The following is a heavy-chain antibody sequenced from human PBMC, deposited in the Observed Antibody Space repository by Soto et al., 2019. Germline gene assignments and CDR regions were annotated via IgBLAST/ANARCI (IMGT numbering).Heavy chain of an antibody. CDR1: GYRFTSNW. Sequence: GESLKISCQGSGYRFTSNWIGWVRQMPGKGLEWMGIIYPGDSDTRYSPSFQGQVTISADGSISTTYLQWSSLKASDTAMYYCARRGGREYFDLWGRGTLVTVSS. V-gene: IGHV5-51*01. CDR2: IYPGDSDT. CDR3: ARRGGREYFDL. J-gene: IGHJ2*01. D-gene: IGHD3-16*01.